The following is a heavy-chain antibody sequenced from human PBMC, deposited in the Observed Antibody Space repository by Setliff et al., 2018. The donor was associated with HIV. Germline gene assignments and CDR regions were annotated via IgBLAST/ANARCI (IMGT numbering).Heavy chain of an antibody. CDR3: ARHFPSISLFFGDSGPFDR. CDR2: ISHTGNI. V-gene: IGHV4-34*01. CDR1: GGSLRGYY. J-gene: IGHJ4*02. Sequence: SETLSLTCAVYGGSLRGYYWSWVRQSPLKGLEWIGEISHTGNINYNTALSNRVTVSVDASKNQFSLKLTSVTAADTAVYFCARHFPSISLFFGDSGPFDRWGQGALVTVSS. D-gene: IGHD3-10*01.